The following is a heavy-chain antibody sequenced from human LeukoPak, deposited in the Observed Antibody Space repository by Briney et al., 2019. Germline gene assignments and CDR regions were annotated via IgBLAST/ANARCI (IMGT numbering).Heavy chain of an antibody. J-gene: IGHJ4*02. V-gene: IGHV3-73*01. Sequence: GGSLRLSCAASGFTFSGSATHWVRQASGKGLEWVGRIRSKANSYATAYAASVKGRFTISRDDSKNTAYLQMNSLKTEDTAVYYCSTGSWLDYWGQGTLVTVSS. CDR3: STGSWLDY. CDR2: IRSKANSYAT. D-gene: IGHD6-13*01. CDR1: GFTFSGSA.